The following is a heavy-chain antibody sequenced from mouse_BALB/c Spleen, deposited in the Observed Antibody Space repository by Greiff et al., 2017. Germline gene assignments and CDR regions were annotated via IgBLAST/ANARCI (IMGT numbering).Heavy chain of an antibody. Sequence: EVKLVESGGGLVQPGGSRKLSCAASGFTFSDYGMAWVRQAPGKGPEWVAFISNLAYSIYYADTVTGRFTISRENAKNTLYLEMSSLRSEDTAMYYCARDVITTGYWYFDVWGAGTTVTVSS. V-gene: IGHV5-15*02. CDR3: ARDVITTGYWYFDV. CDR1: GFTFSDYG. J-gene: IGHJ1*01. CDR2: ISNLAYSI. D-gene: IGHD2-4*01.